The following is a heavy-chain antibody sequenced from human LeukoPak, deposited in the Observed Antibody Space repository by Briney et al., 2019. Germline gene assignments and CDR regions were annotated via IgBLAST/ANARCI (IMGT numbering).Heavy chain of an antibody. CDR2: IYYSGST. Sequence: SETLSLTCTVSGGSMSSSSYYWGWIRQPPGKGLEWIGSIYYSGSTYYNPSLKSRVTISVDTSKNQFSLKLSSVTAADTAVYYCARDRSGSYFDYWGQGTLVTVSS. J-gene: IGHJ4*02. V-gene: IGHV4-39*07. CDR3: ARDRSGSYFDY. CDR1: GGSMSSSSYY. D-gene: IGHD1-26*01.